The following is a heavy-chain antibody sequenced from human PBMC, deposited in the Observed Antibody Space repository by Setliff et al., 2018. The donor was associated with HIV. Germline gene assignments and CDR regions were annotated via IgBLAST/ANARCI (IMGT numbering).Heavy chain of an antibody. J-gene: IGHJ3*01. CDR3: ARVTNFLPKDPSMATDAFDV. Sequence: KPSETLSLTCTVSGDSISSYYWTWIRQPPGKGLEWIGYSHYTGSSNYNPSLKSRVTISVDTSKNHFSLRLSSVTAADTALYYCARVTNFLPKDPSMATDAFDVWGQGTMVTVSS. CDR1: GDSISSYY. V-gene: IGHV4-59*01. CDR2: SHYTGSS. D-gene: IGHD2-8*01.